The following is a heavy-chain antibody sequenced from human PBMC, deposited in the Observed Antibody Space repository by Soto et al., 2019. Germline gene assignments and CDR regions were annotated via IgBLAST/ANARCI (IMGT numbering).Heavy chain of an antibody. J-gene: IGHJ4*02. CDR2: IKSDGSGT. V-gene: IGHV3-74*01. CDR1: GVTCSSYL. D-gene: IGHD5-18*01. CDR3: VRVDGDRYAGHGYPGRH. Sequence: EVHLVESGGGLIQLGRSLSLSCAASGVTCSSYLMHWVRQPPEKELVWVSRIKSDGSGTYYAGSVEGRCTISSDNAQNTVELQMNSLGAEDTAVYYCVRVDGDRYAGHGYPGRHWGQVTLGTVAA.